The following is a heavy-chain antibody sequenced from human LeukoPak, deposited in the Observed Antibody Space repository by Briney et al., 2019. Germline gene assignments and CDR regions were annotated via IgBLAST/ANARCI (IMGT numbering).Heavy chain of an antibody. J-gene: IGHJ4*02. CDR2: ISGDGYNT. CDR1: GFTFSNYA. Sequence: PGGSLRLSCAASGFTFSNYAMHWVRQAPGKGLEHVSAISGDGYNTYFANSVRGRVTISRDNSKNTLYLQMDSLRPEDTAVYFCARVNCSGTSCSEYYFDYWGPGILVTVSS. D-gene: IGHD2-2*01. CDR3: ARVNCSGTSCSEYYFDY. V-gene: IGHV3-64*01.